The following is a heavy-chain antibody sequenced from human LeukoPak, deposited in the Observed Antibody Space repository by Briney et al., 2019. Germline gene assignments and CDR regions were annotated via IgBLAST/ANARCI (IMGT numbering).Heavy chain of an antibody. D-gene: IGHD1-26*01. Sequence: ASVKVSCKASGYTFTSYYMHWVRQAPGQGLEWMGIINPSGGSTSYAQKFQGRVTMTRDTSISTAYMELSRLRSDDTAVYYCARDRVGSQGFDPWGQGTLVTVSS. CDR1: GYTFTSYY. J-gene: IGHJ5*02. CDR3: ARDRVGSQGFDP. CDR2: INPSGGST. V-gene: IGHV1-46*01.